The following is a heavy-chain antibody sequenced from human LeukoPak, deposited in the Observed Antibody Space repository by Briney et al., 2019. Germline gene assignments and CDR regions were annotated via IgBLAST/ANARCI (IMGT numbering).Heavy chain of an antibody. CDR1: GFTLNHYG. Sequence: QSGGSLRLSCAATGFTLNHYGMHWPRQAPGKGLEWVAVIWSDGTNRYYADSVKGRFTISRDDSGNKVYLQMNSLRPEVTGVYSCAKDGQRGFDYSNSLEYWGQGTPVTVST. V-gene: IGHV3-33*06. J-gene: IGHJ4*02. CDR3: AKDGQRGFDYSNSLEY. CDR2: IWSDGTNR. D-gene: IGHD4-11*01.